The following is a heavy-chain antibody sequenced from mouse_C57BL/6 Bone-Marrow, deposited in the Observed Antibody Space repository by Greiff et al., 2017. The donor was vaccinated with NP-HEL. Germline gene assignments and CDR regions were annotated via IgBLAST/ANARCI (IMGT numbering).Heavy chain of an antibody. D-gene: IGHD1-1*01. CDR3: ATLITTNWYFDV. V-gene: IGHV5-17*01. CDR2: ISSGSSTI. J-gene: IGHJ1*03. CDR1: GFTFSDYG. Sequence: EVKLVESGGGLVKPGGSLKLSCAASGFTFSDYGMHWVRQAPEKGLEWVAYISSGSSTIYYADTVKGRFTISRDNAKNTLFLQMTSLRSEDTAMYYCATLITTNWYFDVWGTGTTVTVSS.